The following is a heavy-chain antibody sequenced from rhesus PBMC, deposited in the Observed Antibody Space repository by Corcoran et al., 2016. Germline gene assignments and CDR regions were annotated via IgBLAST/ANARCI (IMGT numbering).Heavy chain of an antibody. J-gene: IGHJ4*01. CDR2: INGNSWST. CDR1: GGSFSSYW. CDR3: ARNFDY. Sequence: QVQLQESGPGLVKPSETLSLTCAVSGGSFSSYWWSWIRQPPGKGLEWIGEINGNSWSTNYNPSLKSRVTISKDASKNQFSLKLSSVTAADTAVYYCARNFDYWGQGVLVTVSS. V-gene: IGHV4-80*01.